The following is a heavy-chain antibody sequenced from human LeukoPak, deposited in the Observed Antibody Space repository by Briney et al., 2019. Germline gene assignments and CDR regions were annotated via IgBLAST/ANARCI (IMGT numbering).Heavy chain of an antibody. Sequence: GGSLRLSCAASGFTFSSYAMSWVRQAPGKGLEWVSVISGSGGSTYYADSVKGRFTISRDNSKNTLYLQMNSLRAEDTAVYYCAKDRLVVPAAATYFDYWGQGTLVTVSS. J-gene: IGHJ4*02. D-gene: IGHD2-2*01. CDR1: GFTFSSYA. CDR2: ISGSGGST. V-gene: IGHV3-23*01. CDR3: AKDRLVVPAAATYFDY.